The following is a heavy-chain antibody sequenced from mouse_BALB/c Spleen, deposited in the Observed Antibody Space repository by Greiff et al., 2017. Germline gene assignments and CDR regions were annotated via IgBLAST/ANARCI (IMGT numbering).Heavy chain of an antibody. D-gene: IGHD1-1*01. CDR3: TRGTTVFDY. Sequence: VQLQQPGAELVKPGASVKLSCKASGYTFTSYWMHWVKQRPGQGLEWIGEIDPSDSYTNYNQKFKDKATLTVDKSSSTAYMQLSSPTSEDSAVYYCTRGTTVFDYWGQGTTLTVSS. J-gene: IGHJ2*01. V-gene: IGHV1-69*02. CDR1: GYTFTSYW. CDR2: IDPSDSYT.